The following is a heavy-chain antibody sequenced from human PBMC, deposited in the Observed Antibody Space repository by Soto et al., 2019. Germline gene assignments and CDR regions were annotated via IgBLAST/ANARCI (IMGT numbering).Heavy chain of an antibody. Sequence: GASVKVSCKASGCTFSSYAISWVRQAPGQGLEWMGGIIPIFGTANYAQKFQGRVTITADESTSTAYMELSSLRSEDTAVYYCARDYGDAFDIWGQGTMVTVSS. CDR2: IIPIFGTA. CDR1: GCTFSSYA. D-gene: IGHD3-10*01. J-gene: IGHJ3*02. V-gene: IGHV1-69*13. CDR3: ARDYGDAFDI.